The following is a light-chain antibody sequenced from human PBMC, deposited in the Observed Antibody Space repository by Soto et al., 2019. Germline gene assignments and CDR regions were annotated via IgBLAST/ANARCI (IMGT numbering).Light chain of an antibody. CDR3: QQRYNWLT. CDR1: QTVSTY. CDR2: GAS. J-gene: IGKJ4*01. V-gene: IGKV3-11*01. Sequence: IVLTQSPATLSLSPGERATLSCRARQTVSTYLSWYQHKPGQAPRLLIYGASNRATGIPARLSGSGSGTDFTLTISSLEPEDSAVYYCQQRYNWLTFGGGTKVDIK.